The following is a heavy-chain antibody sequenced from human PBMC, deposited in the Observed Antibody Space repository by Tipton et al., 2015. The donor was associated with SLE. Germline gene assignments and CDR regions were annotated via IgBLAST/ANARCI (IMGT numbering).Heavy chain of an antibody. D-gene: IGHD2-2*01. CDR1: GGSISSGGYY. J-gene: IGHJ3*02. V-gene: IGHV4-31*03. CDR2: IYYGGST. Sequence: TLSLTCTVSGGSISSGGYYWSWIRQHPGKGLEWIGYIYYGGSTYYNPSLKSRVTISVDTSKNQFSLKLSSVTAADTAVYYCASCSRSDAFDIWGQGTMVTVSS. CDR3: ASCSRSDAFDI.